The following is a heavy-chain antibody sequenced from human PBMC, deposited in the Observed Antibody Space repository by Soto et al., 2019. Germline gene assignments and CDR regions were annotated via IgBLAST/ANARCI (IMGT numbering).Heavy chain of an antibody. CDR3: ASWPDAADY. J-gene: IGHJ4*02. CDR2: ISSTSSTI. V-gene: IGHV3-48*02. Sequence: LRLSCAASGFTFSSCSMNWVRQAPGKGLEWLSYISSTSSTIYYADSVKGRFTISRDNAKNSLYLQMNSLRDEDTAVYYCASWPDAADYWGQGTLVTVSS. CDR1: GFTFSSCS. D-gene: IGHD6-25*01.